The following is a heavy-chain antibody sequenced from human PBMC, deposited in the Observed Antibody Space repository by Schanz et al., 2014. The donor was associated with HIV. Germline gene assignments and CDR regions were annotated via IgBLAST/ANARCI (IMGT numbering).Heavy chain of an antibody. D-gene: IGHD2-15*01. J-gene: IGHJ6*02. CDR1: GFTFSNYA. CDR3: ARDDVLGYCNDDGCKNKGGYYYSGMDV. Sequence: EVQLLESGGGLVQPGGSLRLSCEASGFTFSNYAMSWVRQAPGKGLEWLSYISSSSGTIYYADSVKGRFTVSRDNAKNSLHLEMDSLRDEDTAVYYCARDDVLGYCNDDGCKNKGGYYYSGMDVWGQGTTVAVSS. CDR2: ISSSSGTI. V-gene: IGHV3-48*02.